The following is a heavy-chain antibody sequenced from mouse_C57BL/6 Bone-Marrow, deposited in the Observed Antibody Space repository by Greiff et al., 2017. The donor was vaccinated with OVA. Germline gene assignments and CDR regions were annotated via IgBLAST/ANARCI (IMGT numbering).Heavy chain of an antibody. V-gene: IGHV1-64*01. CDR3: SRGPLYAMDY. CDR1: GYTFTSYW. J-gene: IGHJ4*01. Sequence: VKLQQSGAELVKPGASVKLSCKASGYTFTSYWMHWVKQRPGQGLEWIGMIHPNGGSTNYNEKFKSKATLTVDKSSNTAYMQLSSLTSEDSAVYYCSRGPLYAMDYWGQGTSVTVSS. CDR2: IHPNGGST.